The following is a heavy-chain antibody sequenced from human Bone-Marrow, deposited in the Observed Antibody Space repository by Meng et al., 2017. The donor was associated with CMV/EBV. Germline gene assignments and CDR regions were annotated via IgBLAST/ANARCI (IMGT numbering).Heavy chain of an antibody. Sequence: SETLSLTCSVSGGSISSHYWSWIRQPPGKGLEWIGNIYYSGSTNYNPSLKSRVTISVDTSKNQFSLKLSSVTAADTAVYYCSRGLLAASSPSACSLWVQGKMVTVSS. V-gene: IGHV4-59*11. CDR1: GGSISSHY. CDR3: SRGLLAASSPSACSL. D-gene: IGHD2-21*02. CDR2: IYYSGST. J-gene: IGHJ3*01.